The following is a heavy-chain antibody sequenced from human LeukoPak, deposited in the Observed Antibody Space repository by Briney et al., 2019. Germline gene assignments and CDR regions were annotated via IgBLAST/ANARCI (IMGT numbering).Heavy chain of an antibody. CDR3: ARWGRYDFWSGYYFDY. V-gene: IGHV5-51*01. D-gene: IGHD3-3*01. CDR1: GYSFTSYW. J-gene: IGHJ4*02. CDR2: IYPGDSDT. Sequence: GESLKISCKGSGYSFTSYWIGWVRQMPGKGLEWMGIIYPGDSDTRCSPSFQGQVTISADKSISTAYLQWSSLKASDTAMYYCARWGRYDFWSGYYFDYWGQGTLVTVSS.